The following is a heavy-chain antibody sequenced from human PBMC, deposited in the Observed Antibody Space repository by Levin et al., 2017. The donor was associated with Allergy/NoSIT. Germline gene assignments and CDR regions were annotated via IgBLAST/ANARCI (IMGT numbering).Heavy chain of an antibody. Sequence: ASVKVSCQGSGYSFTSYWIGWVRQMPGKGLEWMGIIYPGDSDTRYSKSFQGKVTISADKSISTAYLQWSSLKASDTAIYYCARRGTRDYDYYMDVGGKGTTVTVSS. J-gene: IGHJ6*03. CDR3: ARRGTRDYDYYMDV. V-gene: IGHV5-51*01. D-gene: IGHD1-1*01. CDR1: GYSFTSYW. CDR2: IYPGDSDT.